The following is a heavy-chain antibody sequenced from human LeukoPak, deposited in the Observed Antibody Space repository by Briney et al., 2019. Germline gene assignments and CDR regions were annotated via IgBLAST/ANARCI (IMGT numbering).Heavy chain of an antibody. D-gene: IGHD6-13*01. Sequence: PSETPSLTCTVSGGSISSGDYYWRWIRQPPGKGLEWIGYIYYSGSTYYNPSLKSRVTISVDTSKNQFSLKLSSVTAADTAVYYCARDKPGIAAAGTPVYWGQGTLVTVSS. V-gene: IGHV4-30-4*01. CDR1: GGSISSGDYY. J-gene: IGHJ4*02. CDR2: IYYSGST. CDR3: ARDKPGIAAAGTPVY.